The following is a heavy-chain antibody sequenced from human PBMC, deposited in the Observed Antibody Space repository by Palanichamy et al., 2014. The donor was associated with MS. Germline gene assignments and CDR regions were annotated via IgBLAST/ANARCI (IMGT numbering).Heavy chain of an antibody. CDR3: AGYCGGGTCYSGDGY. CDR1: GYTFYNYD. CDR2: ISVDNGNT. V-gene: IGHV1-18*01. Sequence: QVQLVQSGDEVKRLGASVKVSCKASGYTFYNYDIIWVRQAPGQGLEWMGWISVDNGNTNYAQKLQGRVTMTTDRSTSTAYMELRGLRSDDTAVYYCAGYCGGGTCYSGDGYWGQGTLVTVSS. J-gene: IGHJ4*02. D-gene: IGHD2-15*01.